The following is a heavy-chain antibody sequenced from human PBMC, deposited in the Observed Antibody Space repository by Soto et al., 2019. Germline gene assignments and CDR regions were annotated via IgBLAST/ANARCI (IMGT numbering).Heavy chain of an antibody. Sequence: GSLRLSCAASGFTFSSYAMSWVRQAPGKGLEWVSAISGSGGSTYYADSVKGRFTISRDNSKNTLYLQMNSLRVEDTAVYYCAKDGSSGYVVYYYGMDVWGQGTTVTVSS. J-gene: IGHJ6*02. V-gene: IGHV3-23*01. D-gene: IGHD3-22*01. CDR3: AKDGSSGYVVYYYGMDV. CDR1: GFTFSSYA. CDR2: ISGSGGST.